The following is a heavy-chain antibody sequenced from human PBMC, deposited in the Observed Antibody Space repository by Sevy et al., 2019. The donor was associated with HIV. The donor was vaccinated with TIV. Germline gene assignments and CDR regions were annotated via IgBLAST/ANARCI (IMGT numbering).Heavy chain of an antibody. V-gene: IGHV1-18*01. CDR2: ISDYNGYT. Sequence: ASVKVSCKASGYTFSSYGISWVRQAPGQGLEWMGWISDYNGYTNYAHKFQGRVTMSTETSTRTAYMERRSLRSDDTAVCFCAREGYYYRSGTYRPPNYYGMDVWGQGTAVTVSS. CDR3: AREGYYYRSGTYRPPNYYGMDV. D-gene: IGHD3-10*01. J-gene: IGHJ6*02. CDR1: GYTFSSYG.